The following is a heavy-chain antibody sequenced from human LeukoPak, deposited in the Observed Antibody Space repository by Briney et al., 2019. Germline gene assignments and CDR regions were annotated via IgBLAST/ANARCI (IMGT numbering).Heavy chain of an antibody. D-gene: IGHD3-22*01. CDR1: RFTFSRFG. CDR3: ASGSYYYDSSGYAVFDY. J-gene: IGHJ4*02. CDR2: IRYDGSNK. V-gene: IGHV3-30*02. Sequence: GGSLRLSCAASRFTFSRFGMHWVRQAPGKGLEWVAFIRYDGSNKQYGDSVKGRFTISRDNSKNTLYLQMNSLRAEDTAVYYCASGSYYYDSSGYAVFDYWGQGTLVTVSS.